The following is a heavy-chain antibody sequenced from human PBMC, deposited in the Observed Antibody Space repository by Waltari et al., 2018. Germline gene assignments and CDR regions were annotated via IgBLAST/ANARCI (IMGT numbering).Heavy chain of an antibody. V-gene: IGHV4-59*01. D-gene: IGHD5-12*01. CDR1: GGSISSYY. J-gene: IGHJ4*02. CDR2: IYYSGST. CDR3: ARVFERGYSGYDYFDY. Sequence: QVQLQESGPGLVKPSETLSLTCTVSGGSISSYYWSWIRQPPGKGLEWIGYIYYSGSTKYNPSLKSRVSISVDTSKNQFSLELRSVTAADTAVFYCARVFERGYSGYDYFDYWGQGKLVKVYS.